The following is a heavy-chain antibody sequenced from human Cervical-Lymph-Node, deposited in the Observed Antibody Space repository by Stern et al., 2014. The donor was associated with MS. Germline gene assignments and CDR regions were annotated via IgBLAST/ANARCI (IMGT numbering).Heavy chain of an antibody. CDR2: IIPSLGTS. D-gene: IGHD1-26*01. J-gene: IGHJ5*02. CDR1: GGTLISYP. Sequence: VQLVQSGAEVKKPGSSVKVSCQASGGTLISYPISWVRQAPGPGLEWLGGIIPSLGTSNYANKFQGRVTITADESTTTIYMELRSLKSEDTAVYYCARHLGSHESGWFDPWGQGTLVTVSS. CDR3: ARHLGSHESGWFDP. V-gene: IGHV1-69*01.